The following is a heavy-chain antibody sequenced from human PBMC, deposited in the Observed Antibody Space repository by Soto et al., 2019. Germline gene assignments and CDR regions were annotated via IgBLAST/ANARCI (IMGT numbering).Heavy chain of an antibody. CDR1: GFTFSNFG. Sequence: EMQLVESGGGLVKPGGSLRLSCAASGFTFSNFGMNWVRQAPGKRLEWVSSISSRGNYIYYGNSMKGQFTISRDNAKNSLYLQINSLRSEDTGVYYCEKDLMNGYSNYAGSDDFDVWGQGPMITVSS. CDR3: EKDLMNGYSNYAGSDDFDV. CDR2: ISSRGNYI. D-gene: IGHD4-4*01. V-gene: IGHV3-21*02. J-gene: IGHJ3*01.